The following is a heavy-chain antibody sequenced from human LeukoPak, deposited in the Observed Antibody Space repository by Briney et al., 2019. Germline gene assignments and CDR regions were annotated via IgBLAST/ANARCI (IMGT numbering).Heavy chain of an antibody. CDR1: GFTFSSYA. D-gene: IGHD6-6*01. J-gene: IGHJ4*02. Sequence: GGSLRLSCAASGFTFSSYAMHWVRQAPGKGLEWVAVISYDGSNKYYADSVKGRFTTSRDNSKNTLYLQMNSLRAEDTAVYYCARDPAWYSSSSYYFDYWGQGTLVTVSS. V-gene: IGHV3-30-3*01. CDR2: ISYDGSNK. CDR3: ARDPAWYSSSSYYFDY.